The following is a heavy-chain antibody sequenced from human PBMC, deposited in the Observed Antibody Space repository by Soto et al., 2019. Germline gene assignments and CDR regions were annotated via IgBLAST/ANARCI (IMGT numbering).Heavy chain of an antibody. CDR2: IYPGDSDT. CDR1: GYSFTSYW. D-gene: IGHD3-22*01. J-gene: IGHJ3*02. CDR3: ASSSHYYDSSGYYDAFDI. Sequence: GESLKISCKGSGYSFTSYWIGWVRQMPGKGLEWMGIIYPGDSDTRYSPSFQGQVTISADKSISTAYLQWSSLKASDTAMYYCASSSHYYDSSGYYDAFDIWGQGTMVTVSS. V-gene: IGHV5-51*01.